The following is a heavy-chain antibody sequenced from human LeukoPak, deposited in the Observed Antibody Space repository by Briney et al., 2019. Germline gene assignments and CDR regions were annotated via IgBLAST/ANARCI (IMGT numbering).Heavy chain of an antibody. CDR3: VREARGYHYTYFDY. Sequence: GGSLRLSCTASGFTLGSHDMHWVRQIPGQGLEWVAAVSSGFHAFFADSVQGRFTVSREDARNSLYLQMNSLRAGDTAVYYCVREARGYHYTYFDYWGQGTLVTVSS. D-gene: IGHD5-18*01. CDR1: GFTLGSHD. CDR2: VSSGFHA. J-gene: IGHJ4*02. V-gene: IGHV3-13*01.